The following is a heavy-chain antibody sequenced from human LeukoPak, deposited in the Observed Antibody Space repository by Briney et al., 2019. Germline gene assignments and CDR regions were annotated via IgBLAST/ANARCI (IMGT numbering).Heavy chain of an antibody. CDR2: IYSSGTT. Sequence: PSETLALTCTVSGGSINNYYWTWIRQPPGKGLEWSGFIYSSGTTNYNPSLKSRLTFSLDTAKNQFSLKLSSVTAADTAVYYCARELSTYYYDSSGYNTERGFDYWGQGTLVTVSS. V-gene: IGHV4-59*12. CDR1: GGSINNYY. CDR3: ARELSTYYYDSSGYNTERGFDY. J-gene: IGHJ4*02. D-gene: IGHD3-22*01.